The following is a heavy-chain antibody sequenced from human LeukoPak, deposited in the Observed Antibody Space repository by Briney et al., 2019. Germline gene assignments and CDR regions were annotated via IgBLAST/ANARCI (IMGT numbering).Heavy chain of an antibody. D-gene: IGHD3-9*01. J-gene: IGHJ4*02. CDR1: GGSFSGYY. CDR3: ARTNKYYDILTGYPGRYYFDY. CDR2: FNHSGST. Sequence: RSETLSLTCAVYGGSFSGYYWSWIRQPPGNGLDWIREFNHSGSTNYNPSLKSRVTISVDTSKNQFSLKLSSVTAADTAVYYCARTNKYYDILTGYPGRYYFDYWGQGTLVTVSS. V-gene: IGHV4-34*01.